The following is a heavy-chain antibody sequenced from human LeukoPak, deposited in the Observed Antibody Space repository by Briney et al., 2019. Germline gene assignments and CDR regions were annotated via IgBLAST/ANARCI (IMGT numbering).Heavy chain of an antibody. V-gene: IGHV1-8*01. CDR1: GHTFTSYD. CDR2: MNPNSGNT. CDR3: ARGEYSGYDIPIDY. Sequence: ASVKVSCKASGHTFTSYDINWVRQATGQGLEWMGWMNPNSGNTGYAQKFQGRVTMTRNTSISTAYMELSSLRSEDTAVYYCARGEYSGYDIPIDYWGQGTLVTVSS. J-gene: IGHJ4*02. D-gene: IGHD5-12*01.